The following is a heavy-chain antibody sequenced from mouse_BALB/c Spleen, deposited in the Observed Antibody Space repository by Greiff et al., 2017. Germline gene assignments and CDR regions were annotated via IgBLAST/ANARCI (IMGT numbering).Heavy chain of an antibody. Sequence: VKLMESGAELAKPGASVKMSCKASGYTFTSYWMHWVKQRPGQGLEWIGYINPSTGYTEYNQKFKDKATLTADKSSSTAYMQLSSLTSEDSAVYYCARRVKGFAYWGQGTLVTVSA. V-gene: IGHV1-7*01. CDR2: INPSTGYT. J-gene: IGHJ3*01. D-gene: IGHD2-2*01. CDR1: GYTFTSYW. CDR3: ARRVKGFAY.